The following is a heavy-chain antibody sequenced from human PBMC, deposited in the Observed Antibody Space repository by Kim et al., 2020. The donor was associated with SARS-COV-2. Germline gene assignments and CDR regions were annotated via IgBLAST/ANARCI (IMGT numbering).Heavy chain of an antibody. Sequence: GGSLRLSCAASGFTFRSYVMHWVRQAPGKGLEWVAVIWYDGSNKYIADSVKGRFTISRHNSKNTLYLQMNSLRAEDTAVYYCASSHPLPEYFGLYVWGQGTTVTVSS. J-gene: IGHJ6*02. CDR2: IWYDGSNK. CDR3: ASSHPLPEYFGLYV. V-gene: IGHV3-33*01. CDR1: GFTFRSYV.